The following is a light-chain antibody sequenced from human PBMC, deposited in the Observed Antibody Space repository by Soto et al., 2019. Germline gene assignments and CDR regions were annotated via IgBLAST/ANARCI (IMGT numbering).Light chain of an antibody. Sequence: DIKMTHSPSTLSASVGDRVTITCRASQSISSWLAWYQQKPGKAPKLLIYDASSLESGVPSRFSGSGSGTEFTLTISSLQPDDFATYYCQQYYSYPPIFGPGTKVAN. CDR1: QSISSW. J-gene: IGKJ3*01. CDR3: QQYYSYPPI. V-gene: IGKV1-5*01. CDR2: DAS.